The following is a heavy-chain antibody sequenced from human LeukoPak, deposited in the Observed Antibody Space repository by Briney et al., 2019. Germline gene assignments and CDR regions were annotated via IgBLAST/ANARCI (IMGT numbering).Heavy chain of an antibody. CDR1: GGSFSGYY. CDR2: INHSGSS. Sequence: PSETLSLTCAVYGGSFSGYYWSWIRQPPGKGLEWIGEINHSGSSNYNPSLKSRVTISVDTSKNQFSLKLSSVTAADTAVYYCARDNAVAGYFDYWGQGTLVTVSS. J-gene: IGHJ4*02. D-gene: IGHD6-13*01. CDR3: ARDNAVAGYFDY. V-gene: IGHV4-34*01.